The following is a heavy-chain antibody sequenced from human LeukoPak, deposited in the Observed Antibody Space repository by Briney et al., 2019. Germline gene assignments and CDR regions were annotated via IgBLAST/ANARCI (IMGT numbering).Heavy chain of an antibody. CDR1: GGTFSSYA. D-gene: IGHD3-10*01. CDR2: IIPIVGIA. Sequence: SVKVSCKASGGTFSSYAISWVRQGPGQGLEWMGRIIPIVGIANYAQKFQCRVTITADKSTSTAYMEVSSLSSEDTAVNDCYRQYGSRSRTAFDYWGQGTLVTVSS. V-gene: IGHV1-69*04. CDR3: YRQYGSRSRTAFDY. J-gene: IGHJ4*02.